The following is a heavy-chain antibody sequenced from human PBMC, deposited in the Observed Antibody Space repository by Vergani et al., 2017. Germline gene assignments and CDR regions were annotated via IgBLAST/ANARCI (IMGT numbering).Heavy chain of an antibody. D-gene: IGHD6-13*01. Sequence: QLHLQESGPGLVKPSETLSLTCTFSGGSITSSSYYWGWIRQPPGKGLEWIGSIYYSGSTYYNPSLKSRVTISVDTSKNQFSLKLSSVTAADTAVYYCARHGKQQLVNHYYYYMDVWGKGTTVTVSS. J-gene: IGHJ6*03. CDR1: GGSITSSSYY. CDR3: ARHGKQQLVNHYYYYMDV. V-gene: IGHV4-39*01. CDR2: IYYSGST.